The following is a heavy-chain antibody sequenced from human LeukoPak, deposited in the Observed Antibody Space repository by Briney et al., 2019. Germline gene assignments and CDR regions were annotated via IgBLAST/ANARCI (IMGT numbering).Heavy chain of an antibody. V-gene: IGHV4-4*09. CDR2: IYHSGNT. CDR1: GASMSSNY. Sequence: SETLSLTCIVAGASMSSNYWSWIRQPPGKGLEWIGYIYHSGNTNYSPSLESRVTMSVDESKNQFSLRVHFVSAADTAVYYCASTRRAAVAGRFDSWGQGTLVTVSS. CDR3: ASTRRAAVAGRFDS. J-gene: IGHJ4*02. D-gene: IGHD6-19*01.